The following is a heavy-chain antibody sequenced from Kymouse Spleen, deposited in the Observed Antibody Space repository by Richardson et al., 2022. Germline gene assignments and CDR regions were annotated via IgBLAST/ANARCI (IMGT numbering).Heavy chain of an antibody. J-gene: IGHJ6*02. CDR1: GYTFTSYD. Sequence: QVQLVQSGAEVKKPGASVKVSCKASGYTFTSYDINWVRQATGQGLEWMGWMNPNSGNTGYAQKFQGRVTMTRNTSISTAYMELSSLRSEDTAVYYCARGRYYGSGSYYNDYYYGMDVWGQGTTVTVSS. D-gene: IGHD3-10*01. CDR3: ARGRYYGSGSYYNDYYYGMDV. CDR2: MNPNSGNT. V-gene: IGHV1-8*01.